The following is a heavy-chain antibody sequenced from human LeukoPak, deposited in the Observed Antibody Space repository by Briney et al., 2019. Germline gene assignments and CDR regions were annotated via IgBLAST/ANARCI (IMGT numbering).Heavy chain of an antibody. CDR1: GFTFSSYW. J-gene: IGHJ4*02. D-gene: IGHD6-13*01. Sequence: SGGSLRLSCAASGFTFSSYWMHWVRQAPGKGLVCVSRINSDGSSTSYADSVKGRFTISRDNAKNTLYLQMNSLRAEDTAVYYCARVGSSSWAEVYYFDYWGQGTLVTVSS. CDR2: INSDGSST. CDR3: ARVGSSSWAEVYYFDY. V-gene: IGHV3-74*01.